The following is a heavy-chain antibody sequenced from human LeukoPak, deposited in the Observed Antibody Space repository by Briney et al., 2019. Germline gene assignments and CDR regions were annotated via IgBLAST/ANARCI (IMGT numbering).Heavy chain of an antibody. Sequence: GGSPRLSCATAGFTFGDYGMSWVPQAPGKGLEWVSGINWNGGSTGYADSVKGRFTISRDNAEKSLYLQVNSLRAEDTGIYYCAREGSNLVVVTAATNAFDIWGQGTMVTVSS. CDR2: INWNGGST. D-gene: IGHD2-2*01. CDR3: AREGSNLVVVTAATNAFDI. J-gene: IGHJ3*02. CDR1: GFTFGDYG. V-gene: IGHV3-20*04.